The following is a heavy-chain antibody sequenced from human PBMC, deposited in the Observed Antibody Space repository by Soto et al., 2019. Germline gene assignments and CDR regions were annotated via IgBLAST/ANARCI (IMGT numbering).Heavy chain of an antibody. CDR3: ARHFSDILTGYYPDY. V-gene: IGHV4-39*01. J-gene: IGHJ4*02. Sequence: SETLSLTCTVSGGSISSSSYYWGWIRQPPGKGLEWIGSIYYSGSTYYNPSLKSRVTISVDTSKNQFSLKLSSVTAADTAVYYCARHFSDILTGYYPDYWGQGTLVTVSS. CDR2: IYYSGST. CDR1: GGSISSSSYY. D-gene: IGHD3-9*01.